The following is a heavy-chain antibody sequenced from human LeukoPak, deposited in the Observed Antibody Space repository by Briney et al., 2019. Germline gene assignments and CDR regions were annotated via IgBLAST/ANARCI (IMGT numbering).Heavy chain of an antibody. CDR2: ISYDGTNK. V-gene: IGHV3-30-3*01. CDR1: GFTFSNYV. CDR3: ARAQPLGGPLGAFDY. D-gene: IGHD6-13*01. J-gene: IGHJ4*02. Sequence: WGSLRLSCEASGFTFSNYVIHWVRQAPGKGLEWLAVISYDGTNKYYTDSVKGRFTISRDHSKTTVDLQMDSLGGADTAVYYCARAQPLGGPLGAFDYWGQGTLVTVSS.